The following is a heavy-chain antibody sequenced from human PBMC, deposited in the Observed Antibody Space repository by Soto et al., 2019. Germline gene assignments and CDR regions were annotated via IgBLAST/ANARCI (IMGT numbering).Heavy chain of an antibody. V-gene: IGHV3-15*01. CDR1: GFTFSNAW. CDR2: IKSKTDGGTT. D-gene: IGHD4-17*01. J-gene: IGHJ4*02. Sequence: GGSLRLSCAASGFTFSNAWMSWVRQAPGKGLEWVGRIKSKTDGGTTDYAAPVKGRFTISRDDSKNTLYLQMNSLKTEDTAVYYCTTGTIETVAPGDYWGQGTLVTVSS. CDR3: TTGTIETVAPGDY.